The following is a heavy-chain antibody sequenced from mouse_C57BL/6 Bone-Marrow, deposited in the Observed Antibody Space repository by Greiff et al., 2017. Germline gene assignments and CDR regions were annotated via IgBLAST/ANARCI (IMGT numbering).Heavy chain of an antibody. CDR1: GFNIKDDY. CDR3: TPITTGYYFDY. CDR2: IDPENGDT. D-gene: IGHD2-4*01. V-gene: IGHV14-4*01. Sequence: DVKLVESGAELVRPGASVKLSCTASGFNIKDDYMHWVKQRPEQGLEWIGWIDPENGDTEYASKFQGKATITADTSSNTAYLQLSSLTSEDTAVYYCTPITTGYYFDYWGQGTTLTVSS. J-gene: IGHJ2*01.